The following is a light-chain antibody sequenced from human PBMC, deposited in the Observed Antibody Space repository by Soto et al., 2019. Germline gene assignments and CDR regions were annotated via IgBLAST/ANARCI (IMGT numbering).Light chain of an antibody. CDR2: TNN. Sequence: QSVLTQPPSASGTPGQTVTISCSGGSSNIGSNSVSWYQQLPGSAPKLLIYTNNQRPSGVPDRFSGSKSGTSASLAVSGLQSEDEGDYYCATWDDSLSGLVFGGGTKLTVL. V-gene: IGLV1-44*01. CDR3: ATWDDSLSGLV. CDR1: SSNIGSNS. J-gene: IGLJ2*01.